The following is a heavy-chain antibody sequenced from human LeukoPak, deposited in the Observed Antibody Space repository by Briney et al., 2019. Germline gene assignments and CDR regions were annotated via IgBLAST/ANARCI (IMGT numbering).Heavy chain of an antibody. CDR3: ATARGVVTFDAFDI. CDR2: MNPNSGNT. V-gene: IGHV1-8*01. Sequence: ASVRVSCKASGYTFAIYDINWVRQATGQGREWMGWMNPNSGNTGYAQKFQGRVTMTRNTSISTAYMELSSLRSEDTAVYYCATARGVVTFDAFDIWGQGTMVTVSS. J-gene: IGHJ3*02. CDR1: GYTFAIYD. D-gene: IGHD4-23*01.